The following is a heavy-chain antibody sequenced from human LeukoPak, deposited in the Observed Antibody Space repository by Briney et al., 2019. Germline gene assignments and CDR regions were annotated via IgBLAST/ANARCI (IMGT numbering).Heavy chain of an antibody. CDR1: GGFNISYY. CDR2: IYTSGST. D-gene: IGHD1-26*01. J-gene: IGHJ4*02. V-gene: IGHV4-4*07. Sequence: SETLSLTRTVSGGFNISYYLSWIRQPAGMGLEWIGRIYTSGSTNYNPSLKSRLTMSLDTSKNQFSLKLSSVTAADTAVYYCARGTEGAHYLDYWGKDTLFTVSS. CDR3: ARGTEGAHYLDY.